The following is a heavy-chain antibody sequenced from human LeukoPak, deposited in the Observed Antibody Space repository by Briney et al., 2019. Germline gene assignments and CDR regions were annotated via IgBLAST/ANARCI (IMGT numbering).Heavy chain of an antibody. V-gene: IGHV1-2*06. CDR3: AIVGYCSSTSCYAVGDYYYYYYMDV. CDR2: INPNSGGT. J-gene: IGHJ6*03. Sequence: ASVKVSCKASGYTFTNYGFSWVRQAPGQGLEWMGRINPNSGGTNYAQKFQGRVTMTRDTSISTAYMELSRLRSDDTAVYYCAIVGYCSSTSCYAVGDYYYYYYMDVWGKGTTVTVSS. D-gene: IGHD2-2*01. CDR1: GYTFTNYG.